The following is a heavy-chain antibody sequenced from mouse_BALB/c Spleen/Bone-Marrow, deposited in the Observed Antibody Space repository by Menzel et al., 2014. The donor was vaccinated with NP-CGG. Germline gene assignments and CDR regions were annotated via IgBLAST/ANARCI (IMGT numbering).Heavy chain of an antibody. CDR2: INPYNDGT. Sequence: VHVKQSGPELVKPGASVKMSCKASGYTFTSYVMHWVKQKPGQGLEWIGYINPYNDGTKYNEKFKGKATLTSDKSSSTAYMELSSLTSEDSAVYYCASPYYRYDALDYWGQGTSVTVSS. J-gene: IGHJ4*01. V-gene: IGHV1-14*01. CDR3: ASPYYRYDALDY. D-gene: IGHD2-14*01. CDR1: GYTFTSYV.